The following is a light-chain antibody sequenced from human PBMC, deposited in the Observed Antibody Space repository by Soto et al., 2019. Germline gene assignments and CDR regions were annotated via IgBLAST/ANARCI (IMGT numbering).Light chain of an antibody. Sequence: QSALTQPASVSGSPGQSITISCTGTSSDVGGYNYVSWYQQHPGKAPKLMIYDVSNRPSGVSNRFSGSKSDNTASLTISGIQAEDEADYYCSSYTSSSTRVFGGGTKLTVL. CDR1: SSDVGGYNY. CDR2: DVS. CDR3: SSYTSSSTRV. J-gene: IGLJ2*01. V-gene: IGLV2-14*01.